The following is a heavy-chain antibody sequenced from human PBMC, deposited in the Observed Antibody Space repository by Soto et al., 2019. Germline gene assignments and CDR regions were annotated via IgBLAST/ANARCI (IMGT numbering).Heavy chain of an antibody. V-gene: IGHV4-4*07. Sequence: PSETLSLTCTVSGGSISSYYWSWIRQPAGKGLEWIGRIYTSGSTNYNPSLKSRVTMSVDTSKNQFSLKLSSVTAADTAVYYCARDSSSWPSGHYYYGMDVWGQGTTVTVSS. CDR3: ARDSSSWPSGHYYYGMDV. J-gene: IGHJ6*02. CDR1: GGSISSYY. D-gene: IGHD6-13*01. CDR2: IYTSGST.